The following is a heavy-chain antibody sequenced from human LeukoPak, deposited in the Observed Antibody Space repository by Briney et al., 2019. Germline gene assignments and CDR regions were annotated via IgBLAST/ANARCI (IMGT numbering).Heavy chain of an antibody. CDR3: ARDRSELRFFDWFLDF. CDR2: INPNSGGT. Sequence: ASVKVSCKASGYTFTGSYMHWVGQAPGQGLEWMGWINPNSGGTNYAQKFQGRVTMTRDTSISTAYMELSRLTSDDTAVYYCARDRSELRFFDWFLDFWGQGTLVTVSS. J-gene: IGHJ4*02. D-gene: IGHD3-9*01. V-gene: IGHV1-2*02. CDR1: GYTFTGSY.